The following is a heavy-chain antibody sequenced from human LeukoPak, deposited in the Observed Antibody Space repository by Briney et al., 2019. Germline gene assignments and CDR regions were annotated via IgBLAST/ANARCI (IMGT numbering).Heavy chain of an antibody. D-gene: IGHD2-15*01. V-gene: IGHV4-34*01. CDR1: GGSFNGYY. CDR2: INHSGST. J-gene: IGHJ4*02. CDR3: ARGQKGYCSGGSCYADYFDY. Sequence: PSETLSLTCAVSGGSFNGYYWTWIRQPPGKGLEWIGEINHSGSTNYNPSLKSRVTISVDTSKNQFSLKLSSVTAADTAVYYCARGQKGYCSGGSCYADYFDYWGQGTLVTVSS.